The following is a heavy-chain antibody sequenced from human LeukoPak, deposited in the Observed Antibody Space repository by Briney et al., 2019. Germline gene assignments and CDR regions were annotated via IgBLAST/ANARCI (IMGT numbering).Heavy chain of an antibody. CDR2: IIPILGIA. Sequence: GASVKVSCKASGGTFSSYAISWVRQAPGQGLEWMGRIIPILGIANYAQKFQGRVTITADKSTSTAYMELSSLRSEDTAVYYCAREPYGGGFFDYWGQGTLVIVSS. CDR3: AREPYGGGFFDY. J-gene: IGHJ4*02. V-gene: IGHV1-69*04. CDR1: GGTFSSYA. D-gene: IGHD4-17*01.